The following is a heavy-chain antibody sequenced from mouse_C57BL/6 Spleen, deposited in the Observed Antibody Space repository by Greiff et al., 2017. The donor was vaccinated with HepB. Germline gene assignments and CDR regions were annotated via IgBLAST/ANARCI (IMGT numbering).Heavy chain of an antibody. J-gene: IGHJ4*01. CDR3: AKNGGLRRNYAMDY. V-gene: IGHV2-5*01. CDR2: IWRGGST. CDR1: GFSLTSYG. D-gene: IGHD2-4*01. Sequence: QVQLQQSGPGLVQPSQSLSITCTVSGFSLTSYGVHWVRQSPGKGLEWLGVIWRGGSTDYNAAFMSRLSITKDNSKSQVFFKMNSLQADDTAIYYCAKNGGLRRNYAMDYWGQGTSVTVSS.